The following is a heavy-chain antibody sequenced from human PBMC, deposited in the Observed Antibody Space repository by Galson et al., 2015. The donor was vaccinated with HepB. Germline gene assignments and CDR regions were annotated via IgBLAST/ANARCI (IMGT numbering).Heavy chain of an antibody. CDR3: AKGGWFGEAYFDY. D-gene: IGHD3-10*01. CDR1: GFTFSGYG. V-gene: IGHV3-30*18. CDR2: ISYDGSNK. Sequence: SLRLSCAASGFTFSGYGMHWVRQAPGKGLEWVAVISYDGSNKYYADSVKGRFTISRDNSKNTLYLQMNSLRAEDTAVYYCAKGGWFGEAYFDYWGQGTLVTVSS. J-gene: IGHJ4*02.